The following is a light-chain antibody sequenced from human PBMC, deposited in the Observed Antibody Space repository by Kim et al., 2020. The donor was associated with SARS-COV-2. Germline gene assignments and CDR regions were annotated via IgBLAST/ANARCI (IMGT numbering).Light chain of an antibody. CDR2: GAS. CDR3: QQYGSPPQYT. Sequence: SPRDRTPRSSRTSQSGISSYLAWYQQNPGPAPRLLIYGASSRATGIPGRFSGSGSGTDFPFTISRLKPEDFAVYYRQQYGSPPQYTFGQGTKLEI. J-gene: IGKJ2*01. CDR1: QSGISSY. V-gene: IGKV3-20*01.